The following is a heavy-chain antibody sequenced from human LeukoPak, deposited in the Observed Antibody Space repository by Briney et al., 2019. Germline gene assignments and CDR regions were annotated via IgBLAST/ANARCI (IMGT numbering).Heavy chain of an antibody. J-gene: IGHJ4*02. CDR3: ARRVEVAAAGNSDYFDY. V-gene: IGHV4-34*01. CDR1: GGSFSGYY. CDR2: INHSGST. Sequence: KASETLSLTCAVYGGSFSGYYWSWIRQPPGKGLEWIGEINHSGSTNYNPSLKSRDTISVDTSKNQFSLKLSSVTAADTAVYYCARRVEVAAAGNSDYFDYWGQGTLVTVSS. D-gene: IGHD6-13*01.